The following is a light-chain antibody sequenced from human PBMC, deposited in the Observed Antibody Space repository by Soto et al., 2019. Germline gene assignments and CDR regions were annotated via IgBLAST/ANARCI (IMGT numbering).Light chain of an antibody. V-gene: IGKV3-15*01. J-gene: IGKJ4*01. Sequence: DRVMTQSPATLSVSPGETATLSCRASQSVRSNLAWYQQKPGQAPRLLIYGASTRATGIPARFSGSGSGTEFTLTISSLQSEDFAIYHCQQYNNWPVTFGGGNKVDIK. CDR3: QQYNNWPVT. CDR1: QSVRSN. CDR2: GAS.